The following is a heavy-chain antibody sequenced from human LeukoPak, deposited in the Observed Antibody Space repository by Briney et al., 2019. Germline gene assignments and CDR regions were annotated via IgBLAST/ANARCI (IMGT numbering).Heavy chain of an antibody. D-gene: IGHD6-19*01. V-gene: IGHV1-2*02. CDR1: GYTFTGYY. CDR3: ASVGIAVAGTFDY. CDR2: INPNSGGT. Sequence: GASVKVSCKASGYTFTGYYMHWVRQAPGQGLEWMGWINPNSGGTNYAQKFQGRGTMTRDTSISTAYMELSRLRSDDTAVYYCASVGIAVAGTFDYWGQGTLVTVSS. J-gene: IGHJ4*02.